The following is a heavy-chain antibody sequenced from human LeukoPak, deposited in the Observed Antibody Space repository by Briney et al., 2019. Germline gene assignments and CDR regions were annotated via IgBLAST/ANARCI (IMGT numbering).Heavy chain of an antibody. D-gene: IGHD1-20*01. CDR3: AREVRLTGTWWREPYAVDY. CDR1: GYSFTSYW. V-gene: IGHV5-51*01. Sequence: GESLKISCKGSGYSFTSYWIGWVRQMPGKGLEWMGIIYPGDSDTRYSPSFQGQVTISADKSISTAYLQWSSLKASDTAMYYCAREVRLTGTWWREPYAVDYWGQGTLVTVSS. CDR2: IYPGDSDT. J-gene: IGHJ4*02.